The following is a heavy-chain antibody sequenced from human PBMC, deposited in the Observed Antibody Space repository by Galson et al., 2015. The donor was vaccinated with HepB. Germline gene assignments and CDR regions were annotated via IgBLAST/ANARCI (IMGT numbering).Heavy chain of an antibody. J-gene: IGHJ5*02. D-gene: IGHD5-24*01. CDR2: ISAFNGNT. Sequence: SVKVSCKARGYTFTTYGITWVRQAPGQGLEWMGWISAFNGNTNYAQRVQGRVIMTTDTATNTAYMELRGLRFDDTAMYYCARQIVDGNNVWFDPWGQGTLVTVSS. V-gene: IGHV1-18*01. CDR1: GYTFTTYG. CDR3: ARQIVDGNNVWFDP.